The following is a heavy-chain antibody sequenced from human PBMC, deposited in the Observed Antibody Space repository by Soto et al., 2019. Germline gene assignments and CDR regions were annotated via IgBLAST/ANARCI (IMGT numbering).Heavy chain of an antibody. CDR1: GFSFSSYA. CDR2: ISARGGSL. D-gene: IGHD5-12*01. J-gene: IGHJ4*02. V-gene: IGHV3-23*01. CDR3: AKGSIEYSASVDN. Sequence: EVQLLESGGGLVQPGGSLRLSCAASGFSFSSYAMVWVRQAPGKGLEWVSVISARGGSLYFADSVKGRFTISRNNSKNVLSLEMNSLSAEDTATYFWAKGSIEYSASVDNWGQGTLVVVSS.